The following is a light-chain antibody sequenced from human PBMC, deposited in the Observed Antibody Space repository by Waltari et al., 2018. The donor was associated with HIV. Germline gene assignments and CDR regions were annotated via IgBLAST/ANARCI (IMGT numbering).Light chain of an antibody. CDR3: AAWDDSLNGWV. J-gene: IGLJ3*02. V-gene: IGLV1-44*01. CDR1: SSNIGSNT. CDR2: SNN. Sequence: QSVLTQPPSASGTPGQRVTISCSGSSSNIGSNTVNWYQPLPGTAPKLLNYSNNQRPSGVPDRFSGSKSGTSASLAISGLQSEDEADYYCAAWDDSLNGWVFGGGTKLTVL.